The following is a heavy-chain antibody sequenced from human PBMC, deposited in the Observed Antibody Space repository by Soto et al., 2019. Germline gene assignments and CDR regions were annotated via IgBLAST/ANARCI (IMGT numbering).Heavy chain of an antibody. CDR3: ARVQNYYDSSGYYTQYFQH. J-gene: IGHJ1*01. Sequence: ASVKVSCKASGHTFTSYYMHWVRQAPGQGLEWMGIINPSGGSTSYAQKFQGRVTMTRDTSTSTVYMELSSLRSEDTAVYYCARVQNYYDSSGYYTQYFQHWGQGTLVTVSS. D-gene: IGHD3-22*01. CDR2: INPSGGST. CDR1: GHTFTSYY. V-gene: IGHV1-46*01.